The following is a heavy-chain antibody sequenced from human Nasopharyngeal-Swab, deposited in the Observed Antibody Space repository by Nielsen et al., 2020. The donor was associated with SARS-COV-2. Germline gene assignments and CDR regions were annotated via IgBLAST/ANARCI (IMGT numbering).Heavy chain of an antibody. J-gene: IGHJ4*02. Sequence: GASLQISCAASGFTFSSYSMNWVCKAPGKGLERVSSISSSSSYIYYADSVKGRFTISRDNAKNSLYLQMNSLRAEDTAVYYCARWDYSNYDLDYWGQGTLVTVSS. D-gene: IGHD4-11*01. CDR3: ARWDYSNYDLDY. CDR1: GFTFSSYS. V-gene: IGHV3-21*01. CDR2: ISSSSSYI.